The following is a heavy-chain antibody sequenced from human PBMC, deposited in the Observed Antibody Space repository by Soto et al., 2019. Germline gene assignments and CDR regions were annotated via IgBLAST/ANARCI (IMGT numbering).Heavy chain of an antibody. CDR3: AREYPVHRAYFDY. CDR2: IYYSGSA. V-gene: IGHV4-59*01. J-gene: IGHJ4*02. Sequence: SETLSLTCTVSGVSISSYYWTWIRQPPGKGLEWIGYIYYSGSANYNPSLRSRVTISVDTSKNQLSLNLNSVTAADTAVYYCAREYPVHRAYFDYWGQGILVTVSS. CDR1: GVSISSYY.